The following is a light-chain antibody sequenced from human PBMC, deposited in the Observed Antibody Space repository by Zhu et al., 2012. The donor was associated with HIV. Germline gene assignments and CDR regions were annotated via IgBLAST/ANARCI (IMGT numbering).Light chain of an antibody. CDR3: QQRSNWPLT. Sequence: EIVMTQYPATLSVSPGERATLYCRASQSVDSHLAWYQQKPGQAPRLLIYEASIRATGIPARFSGSGSGTDFTLTISSLEPEDFALYYCQQRSNWPLTFGGGTKVEIK. CDR1: QSVDSH. V-gene: IGKV3-11*01. CDR2: EAS. J-gene: IGKJ4*01.